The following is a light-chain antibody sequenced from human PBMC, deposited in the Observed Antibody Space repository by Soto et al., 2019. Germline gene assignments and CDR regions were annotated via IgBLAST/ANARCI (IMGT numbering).Light chain of an antibody. CDR3: GAWDNNLSAGV. CDR2: EGS. V-gene: IGLV2-23*01. Sequence: QSALTQPASVSGSPGQSITISCTGTSSDVGSYNLVSWYQQHPGKAPKLMIYEGSKRPSGVSNRFSGSKSGNTASLTISGLQAEDEADYYCGAWDNNLSAGVFGSGTKLTVL. CDR1: SSDVGSYNL. J-gene: IGLJ1*01.